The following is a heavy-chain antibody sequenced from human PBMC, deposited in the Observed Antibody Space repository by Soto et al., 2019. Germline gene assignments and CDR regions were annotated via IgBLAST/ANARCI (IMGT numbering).Heavy chain of an antibody. CDR2: IYHSGST. Sequence: SETLSLTCAVSGGSISSSNWWSWVRQPPGKGLEWIGEIYHSGSTNYNPSLKSRVTISVDKSKNQFSLKLSSVTAADTAVYYCARVRGEQQLVSYYYYYGMDVWGQGTTVTVSS. CDR3: ARVRGEQQLVSYYYYYGMDV. J-gene: IGHJ6*02. D-gene: IGHD6-13*01. V-gene: IGHV4-4*02. CDR1: GGSISSSNW.